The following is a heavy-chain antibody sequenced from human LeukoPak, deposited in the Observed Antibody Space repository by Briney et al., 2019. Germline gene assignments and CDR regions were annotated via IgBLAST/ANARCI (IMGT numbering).Heavy chain of an antibody. V-gene: IGHV4-39*07. J-gene: IGHJ4*01. CDR1: GGSISSSSYY. CDR3: ASIAVAGTMVSVYFDY. Sequence: PSETLSLTCTVSGGSISSSSYYWGWIRQPPGKGLEWIGSIYYSGSTYYNPSLKSRVTISVDTSKNQFSLKLSSVTAADTAVYYCASIAVAGTMVSVYFDYWGQETWSPSPQ. CDR2: IYYSGST. D-gene: IGHD6-19*01.